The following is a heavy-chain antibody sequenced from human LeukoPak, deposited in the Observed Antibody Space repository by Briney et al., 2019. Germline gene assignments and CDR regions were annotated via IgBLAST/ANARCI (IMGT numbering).Heavy chain of an antibody. V-gene: IGHV4-59*01. CDR2: IYYSGST. CDR3: AREWATYYYDSSGSSYAFDI. D-gene: IGHD3-22*01. Sequence: SETVSLTCTVSGGSISSYYWSWIRQPPGKGLEWIGYIYYSGSTNYNPSLKSRVTISVDTSKNQFSLKLSSVTAADTAVYYCAREWATYYYDSSGSSYAFDIWGQGTMVTVSS. CDR1: GGSISSYY. J-gene: IGHJ3*02.